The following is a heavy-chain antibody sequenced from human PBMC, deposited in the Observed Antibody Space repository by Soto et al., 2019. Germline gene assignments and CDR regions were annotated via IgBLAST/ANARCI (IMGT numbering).Heavy chain of an antibody. V-gene: IGHV3-74*01. CDR2: INSDGSST. D-gene: IGHD5-12*01. CDR3: ARDPYSGYDWGHVAFDI. Sequence: EVQLVESGGGLVQPGGSLRLSCAASGFTFSSYWMHWVRQAPGKGLMWVSRINSDGSSTSYADSVKGRFTISRDNAKNTLYLQMNSLRAEDTAVYYCARDPYSGYDWGHVAFDIWGQGTMVTVSS. J-gene: IGHJ3*02. CDR1: GFTFSSYW.